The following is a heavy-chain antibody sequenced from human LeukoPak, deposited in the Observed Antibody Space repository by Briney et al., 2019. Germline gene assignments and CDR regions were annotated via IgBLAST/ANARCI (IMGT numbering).Heavy chain of an antibody. D-gene: IGHD2-2*01. J-gene: IGHJ4*02. CDR2: ISSSSYI. V-gene: IGHV3-21*01. CDR1: GFTFSSYS. CDR3: ARDGDIVVVPAATFDY. Sequence: PGGSLRLSCAASGFTFSSYSMNWVREAPGKGLEWVPSISSSSYIYYADSVKGRFTISRDNAKNSLYLQMNSLRAEDTAVYYCARDGDIVVVPAATFDYWGQGTLVTVSS.